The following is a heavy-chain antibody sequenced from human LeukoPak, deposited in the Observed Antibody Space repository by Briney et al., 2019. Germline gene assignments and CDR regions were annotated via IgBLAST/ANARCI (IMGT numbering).Heavy chain of an antibody. V-gene: IGHV3-30-3*01. CDR1: GFTFSSYA. J-gene: IGHJ4*02. Sequence: QTGGSLRLSCAASGFTFSSYAMHWVRQAPGKGLEWVAVISYDGSNKYYADSVKGRFTISRDNSKNTLYLQMNSLRAEDTAVYYCARDGAPSGYGGFDYWGQGTLVTVSS. D-gene: IGHD5-12*01. CDR3: ARDGAPSGYGGFDY. CDR2: ISYDGSNK.